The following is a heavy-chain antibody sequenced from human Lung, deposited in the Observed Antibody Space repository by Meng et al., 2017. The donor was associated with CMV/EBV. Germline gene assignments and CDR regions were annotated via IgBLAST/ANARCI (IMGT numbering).Heavy chain of an antibody. CDR1: GDTFGYFA. D-gene: IGHD6-25*01. V-gene: IGHV1-69*10. Sequence: SVKVSCKTSGDTFGYFAISWVRQAPGQGLEWMGGIIPLLTVKNYAQNFQGRVTISADKSTATVYLELTGLRPDDTAVYFCARDPTVAAAGSNYFDSWGQGTXVTVSS. J-gene: IGHJ4*02. CDR2: IIPLLTVK. CDR3: ARDPTVAAAGSNYFDS.